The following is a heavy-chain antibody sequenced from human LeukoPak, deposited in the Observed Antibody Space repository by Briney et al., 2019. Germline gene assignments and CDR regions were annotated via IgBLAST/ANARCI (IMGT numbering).Heavy chain of an antibody. Sequence: PGRSLTLSCAASGFTFSTYAIHWVRQAPGRGLEWVAYISYDGITKYYADSVKGRFTISRDNSENILYIQMNSPRVEDTAVYYCARDAGAVAGTTYWYFDLWGRGTLVIVSS. D-gene: IGHD6-19*01. V-gene: IGHV3-30*14. CDR3: ARDAGAVAGTTYWYFDL. J-gene: IGHJ2*01. CDR1: GFTFSTYA. CDR2: ISYDGITK.